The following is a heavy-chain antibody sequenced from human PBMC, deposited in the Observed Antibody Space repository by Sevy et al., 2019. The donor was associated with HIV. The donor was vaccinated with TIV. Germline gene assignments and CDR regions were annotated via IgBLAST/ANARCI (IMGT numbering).Heavy chain of an antibody. CDR3: ARGGKVVTATYFDY. D-gene: IGHD2-21*02. Sequence: SDTLSLTCTVSGGSISSGDYYWSWIRQPPGKGLEWIGYIYYSGSTYYNPSLKSRVTISVDTSKNQFSLKLSSVTAADTAVYYCARGGKVVTATYFDYWGQGTLVTVSS. CDR2: IYYSGST. V-gene: IGHV4-30-4*02. CDR1: GGSISSGDYY. J-gene: IGHJ4*02.